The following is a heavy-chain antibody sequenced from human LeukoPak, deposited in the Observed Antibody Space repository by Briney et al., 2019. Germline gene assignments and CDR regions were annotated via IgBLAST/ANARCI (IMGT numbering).Heavy chain of an antibody. V-gene: IGHV4-59*01. CDR1: GGSISSYY. CDR2: IYYSGST. D-gene: IGHD6-6*01. J-gene: IGHJ6*03. Sequence: SETLSLTCTVSGGSISSYYWSWIRQPPGKGLEWIGYIYYSGSTNYSPSLKSRVTISVDTSKNQFSLKLSSVTAADTAVYYCAREFEYSSSKYYYYMDVWGKGTTVTVSS. CDR3: AREFEYSSSKYYYYMDV.